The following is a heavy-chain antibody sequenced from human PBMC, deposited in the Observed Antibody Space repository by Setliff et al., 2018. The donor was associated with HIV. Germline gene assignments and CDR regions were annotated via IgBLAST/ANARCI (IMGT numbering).Heavy chain of an antibody. CDR2: IDGSGSIT. D-gene: IGHD5-12*01. V-gene: IGHV3-23*01. CDR1: GFTFSTYG. Sequence: GGSLRLSCGASGFTFSTYGMNWVRQGPGKGLEWVSSIDGSGSITFYADSVKGRFTISRDNSKNTVYLQMSSLRVEDTAVYYCARGSRLVQRWLPLEYWGQGALVTVSS. J-gene: IGHJ4*02. CDR3: ARGSRLVQRWLPLEY.